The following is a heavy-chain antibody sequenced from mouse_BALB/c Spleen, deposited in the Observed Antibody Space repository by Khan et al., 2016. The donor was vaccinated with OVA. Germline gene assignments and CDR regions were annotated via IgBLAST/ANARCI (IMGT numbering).Heavy chain of an antibody. V-gene: IGHV1-74*01. CDR1: GYTFTSYW. CDR3: ARNPFAY. Sequence: QVQLKESGAELVRPGASVKLSCEASGYTFTSYWMNWVKQSPEQGLEWIGRIDPYDSETHYNQNFKDKAILTVDKSSSTAYMQLSSLTSEDSAVYFCARNPFAYRGPGTLVTVSA. J-gene: IGHJ3*01. CDR2: IDPYDSET.